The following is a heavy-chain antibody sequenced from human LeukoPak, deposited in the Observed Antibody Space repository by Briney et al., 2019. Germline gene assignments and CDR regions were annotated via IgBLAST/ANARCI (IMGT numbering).Heavy chain of an antibody. Sequence: GGSLRLSCAASGFTFSSYAMSWVRQAPGKGLEWASAISGSGGSTYYADSVKGRFTISRDNSKNTLYLQMNSLRAEDTAVYYCAKDEGQHSSGWYYSYWGQGTLVTVSS. CDR3: AKDEGQHSSGWYYSY. D-gene: IGHD6-19*01. CDR2: ISGSGGST. J-gene: IGHJ4*02. CDR1: GFTFSSYA. V-gene: IGHV3-23*01.